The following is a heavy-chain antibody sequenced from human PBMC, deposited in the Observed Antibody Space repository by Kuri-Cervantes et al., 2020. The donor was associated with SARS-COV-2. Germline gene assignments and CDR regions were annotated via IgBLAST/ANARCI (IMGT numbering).Heavy chain of an antibody. J-gene: IGHJ4*02. CDR2: IRSKAYGGTT. CDR1: GGSISSSSYY. CDR3: TRGDFWSGYYLDY. D-gene: IGHD3-3*01. V-gene: IGHV3-49*03. Sequence: GGSLRLSCTVSGGSISSSSYYWGWIRQAPGKGLEWVGFIRSKAYGGTTEYAASVKGRFTISRDDSKSIAYLQMNSLKSEDTAVYYCTRGDFWSGYYLDYWGQGTLVTVSS.